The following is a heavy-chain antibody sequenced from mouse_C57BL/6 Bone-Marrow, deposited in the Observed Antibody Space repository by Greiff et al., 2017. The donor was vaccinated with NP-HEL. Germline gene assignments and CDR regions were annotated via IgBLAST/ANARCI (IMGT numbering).Heavy chain of an antibody. CDR2: IYPRSGNT. D-gene: IGHD2-2*01. CDR3: ARCYGYDGGFAY. J-gene: IGHJ3*01. V-gene: IGHV1-81*01. Sequence: QVQLQQSGAELARPGASVKLSCEASGYTFTSYGISWVKQRTGQGLEWIGEIYPRSGNTYYNEKFKGKATLTADKSSSTAYMELRSLTSEDSAVYFCARCYGYDGGFAYWGQGTLVTVSA. CDR1: GYTFTSYG.